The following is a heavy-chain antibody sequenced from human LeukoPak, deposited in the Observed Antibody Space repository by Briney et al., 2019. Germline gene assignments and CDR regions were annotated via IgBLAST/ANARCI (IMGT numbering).Heavy chain of an antibody. J-gene: IGHJ3*02. Sequence: PGRSLRLSCAASGFTFSSYGMHWVRQAPGEGLEWVAVISYDGSNKYYADSVKGRFTISRDNSKNTLYLQMNSLRAEDTAVYYCAKSTVAFDIWGQGTMVTVPS. V-gene: IGHV3-30*18. CDR3: AKSTVAFDI. CDR1: GFTFSSYG. CDR2: ISYDGSNK. D-gene: IGHD2-8*02.